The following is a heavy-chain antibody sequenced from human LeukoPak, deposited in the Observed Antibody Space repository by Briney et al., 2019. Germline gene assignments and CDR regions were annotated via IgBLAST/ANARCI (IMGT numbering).Heavy chain of an antibody. V-gene: IGHV4-59*01. CDR3: ARGGWLRLGNFDY. Sequence: PSETLSLTCTVSGGSISSYYWSWIRQPPGKGLEWIGYIYYSGSTNYNPSLKSRVTISVDTSKNRFSLKLSSVTAADTAVYYCARGGWLRLGNFDYWGQGTLVTVSS. D-gene: IGHD5-12*01. CDR2: IYYSGST. CDR1: GGSISSYY. J-gene: IGHJ4*02.